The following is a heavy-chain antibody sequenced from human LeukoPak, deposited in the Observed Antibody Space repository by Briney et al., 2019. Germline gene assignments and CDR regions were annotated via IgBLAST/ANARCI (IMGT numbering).Heavy chain of an antibody. D-gene: IGHD1-26*01. CDR2: IFSSGTT. CDR3: ARAAIGSNYRYYYYMDV. CDR1: GGSISGYY. V-gene: IGHV4-4*07. Sequence: SETLSLXCTVSGGSISGYYWSWIRQPAGKGLEWIGRIFSSGTTNYSSSLKSRVTMSVDTSKNQFSLKLTSVTAADTAVYYCARAAIGSNYRYYYYMDVWGKGTTVTVSS. J-gene: IGHJ6*03.